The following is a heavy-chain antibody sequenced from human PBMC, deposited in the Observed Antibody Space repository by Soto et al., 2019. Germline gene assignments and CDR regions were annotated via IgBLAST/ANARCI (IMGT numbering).Heavy chain of an antibody. CDR3: ARETGSGWYYFDY. CDR1: DYSISSGYY. CDR2: IYYSGST. V-gene: IGHV4-38-2*02. Sequence: SETLSLTCGVSDYSISSGYYWGWIRQPPGKGLEWIGNIYYSGSTYYNPSLKSRVTISGDTSKNQLSLKLSSVTAADTAVYYCARETGSGWYYFDYWGQGTLVTVSS. D-gene: IGHD6-19*01. J-gene: IGHJ4*02.